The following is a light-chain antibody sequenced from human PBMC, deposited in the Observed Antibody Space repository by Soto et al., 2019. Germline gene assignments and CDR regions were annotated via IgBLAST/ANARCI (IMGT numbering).Light chain of an antibody. V-gene: IGKV1-39*01. CDR2: AAS. Sequence: GDRVTITCRASQSITTFLAWYQQKPGKSPQILIYAASSLQGGVPSRFSGSGSGTNFTLTISGLQSEDVETYFCQQSFSNPRTFGQGTKVDIK. CDR1: QSITTF. J-gene: IGKJ1*01. CDR3: QQSFSNPRT.